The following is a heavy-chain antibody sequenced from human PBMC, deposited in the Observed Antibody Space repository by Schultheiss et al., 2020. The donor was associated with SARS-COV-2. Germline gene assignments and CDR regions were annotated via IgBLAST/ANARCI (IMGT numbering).Heavy chain of an antibody. CDR2: INHSGST. V-gene: IGHV4-4*02. CDR1: GGSISSSNW. D-gene: IGHD2-2*01. Sequence: SETLSLTCAVSGGSISSSNWWSWVRQPPGKGLEWIGEINHSGSTNYNPSLKSRVTISVDTSKNQFSLKLSSVTAADTAVYYCARRGYCSSTSCYPSYYYGMDVWGHGTTGTVSS. J-gene: IGHJ6*02. CDR3: ARRGYCSSTSCYPSYYYGMDV.